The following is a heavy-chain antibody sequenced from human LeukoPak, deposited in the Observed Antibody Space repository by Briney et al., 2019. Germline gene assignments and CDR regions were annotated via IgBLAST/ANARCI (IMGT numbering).Heavy chain of an antibody. J-gene: IGHJ1*01. CDR1: GFTFSSYS. Sequence: GGSLRLSCAASGFTFSSYSMNWVRQAPGKGLEWVSSISSSSSYIYYADSVKGRFTISRDNAKNTLYLQMNSLRAEDTAVYYCARDYGDYVDYFQHWGQGTLVTVSS. CDR2: ISSSSSYI. CDR3: ARDYGDYVDYFQH. V-gene: IGHV3-21*01. D-gene: IGHD4-17*01.